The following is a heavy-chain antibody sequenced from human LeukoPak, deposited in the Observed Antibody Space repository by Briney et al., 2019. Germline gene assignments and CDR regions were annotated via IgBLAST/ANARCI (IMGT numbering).Heavy chain of an antibody. Sequence: PGGSLRLSCAASGFTFSSYAMHWVRQAPGKGLEYVSAISSNGGSTYYANSVKGRFTISRDNSKNTLYLQMGSLRAEDMAVYYCARVQWELLGEWAFDIWGQGTMVTVSS. J-gene: IGHJ3*02. V-gene: IGHV3-64*01. CDR3: ARVQWELLGEWAFDI. D-gene: IGHD1-26*01. CDR1: GFTFSSYA. CDR2: ISSNGGST.